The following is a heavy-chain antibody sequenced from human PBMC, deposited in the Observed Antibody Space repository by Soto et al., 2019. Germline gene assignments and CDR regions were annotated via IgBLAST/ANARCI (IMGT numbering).Heavy chain of an antibody. CDR1: GYTFTSYD. Sequence: QVQLVQSGAEVKKPGASVKVSCKASGYTFTSYDINWVRQATGQGLEWMGWMNPNSGNTGYAQKFQGRVTMTRNTSIITAYMELSSLRSEDTAVYYCARGNILGYCSGGSCYRAFDIWGQGTMVTVSS. V-gene: IGHV1-8*01. CDR3: ARGNILGYCSGGSCYRAFDI. CDR2: MNPNSGNT. J-gene: IGHJ3*02. D-gene: IGHD2-15*01.